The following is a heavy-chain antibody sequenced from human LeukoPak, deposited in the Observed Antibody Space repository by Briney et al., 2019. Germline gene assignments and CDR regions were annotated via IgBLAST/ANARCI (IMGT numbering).Heavy chain of an antibody. CDR3: ARAASDSYGMDV. CDR1: GASVSSSSFH. Sequence: PSETLSLTCSVSGASVSSSSFHWNWIRQPPGKGLELIGYIYYNGGTNYNPSLKSRVTMSLDKSKNQFSLKLNSVTAADTAVYYCARAASDSYGMDVWGQGTTVTVSS. CDR2: IYYNGGT. V-gene: IGHV4-61*01. J-gene: IGHJ6*02.